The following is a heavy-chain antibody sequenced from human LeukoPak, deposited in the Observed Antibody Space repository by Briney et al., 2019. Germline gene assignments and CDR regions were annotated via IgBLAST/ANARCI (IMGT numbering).Heavy chain of an antibody. CDR2: IYYSGST. D-gene: IGHD2-2*01. CDR1: GVSISSGGYY. J-gene: IGHJ6*04. V-gene: IGHV4-31*01. CDR3: ARGVPDYYYYGMDV. Sequence: SETLSLTCTVSGVSISSGGYYWRGIRQHPGKGLEWIGYIYYSGSTYYNPSLKSQVTISVDTSKSQFSLKLSSVTAADTAVYYCARGVPDYYYYGMDVWGKGTTVTVSS.